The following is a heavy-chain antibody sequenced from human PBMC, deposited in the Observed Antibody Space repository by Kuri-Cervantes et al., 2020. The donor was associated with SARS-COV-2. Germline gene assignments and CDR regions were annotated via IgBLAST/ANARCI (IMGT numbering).Heavy chain of an antibody. D-gene: IGHD4/OR15-4a*01. CDR1: GGSISSHY. V-gene: IGHV4-59*11. Sequence: GSLRLSCTVSGGSISSHYWSWIRQPPGKGLEWIGDIYYSGSTNYNPSLKSRVTISVDTSKNQFPLKLSIVTAADTAVYYCERDPNANHNNWFDPWGQGNMVTVSS. J-gene: IGHJ5*02. CDR3: ERDPNANHNNWFDP. CDR2: IYYSGST.